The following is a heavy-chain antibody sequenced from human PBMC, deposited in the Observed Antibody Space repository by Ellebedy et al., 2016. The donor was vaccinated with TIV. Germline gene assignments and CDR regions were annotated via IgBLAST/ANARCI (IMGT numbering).Heavy chain of an antibody. CDR3: VVTGWRGGTIVPFTY. CDR2: LTASGDST. CDR1: GLTFSSHG. Sequence: GESLKISCAVSGLTFSSHGMSWVRQAPGKGLEWVSALTASGDSTYYADSVKGRFTISRDNSKNTLYLQMNILRVEDTAVYYGVVTGWRGGTIVPFTYWGQGSLVTVSS. D-gene: IGHD2-21*02. J-gene: IGHJ4*02. V-gene: IGHV3-23*01.